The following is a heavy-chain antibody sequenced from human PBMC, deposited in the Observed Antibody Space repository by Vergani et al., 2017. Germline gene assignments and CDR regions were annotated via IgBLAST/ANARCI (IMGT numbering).Heavy chain of an antibody. CDR1: GYSFTSYW. V-gene: IGHV5-51*03. J-gene: IGHJ1*01. CDR3: ARSRSSGWRGLRFQH. D-gene: IGHD6-19*01. CDR2: IYPGDSDT. Sequence: VQLVQSGAEVKKPGESLKISCKGSGYSFTSYWIGWVRQMPGKGLEWMGIIYPGDSDTNYSPSFQGHVTISADKSISTAYLQWSSLKASDTAMYYCARSRSSGWRGLRFQHWGQGTLVTVSS.